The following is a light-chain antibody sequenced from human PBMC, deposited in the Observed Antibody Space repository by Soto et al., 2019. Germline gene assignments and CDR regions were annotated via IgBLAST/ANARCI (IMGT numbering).Light chain of an antibody. CDR2: DAS. Sequence: DIQMTQSPSSLSASVGDRVTITCQASQDITNSLIWYQQKPGKAPKVLIYDASILETGVPSRFSGSGSGTDFTFTISSLQPEDVATYYCQQYDNLPLTFGPGTTVDIE. V-gene: IGKV1-33*01. CDR3: QQYDNLPLT. J-gene: IGKJ3*01. CDR1: QDITNS.